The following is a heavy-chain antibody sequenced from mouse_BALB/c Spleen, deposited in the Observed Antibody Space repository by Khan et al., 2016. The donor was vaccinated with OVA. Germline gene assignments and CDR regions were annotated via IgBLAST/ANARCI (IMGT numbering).Heavy chain of an antibody. CDR3: ARCYDGNPFAD. CDR1: GFTFSDYY. Sequence: EVELVESGGGLVKPGGSLKLSCAASGFTFSDYYMYWVRQTPEMRLEWVATISDGGSYTYYPVSVQGRFTIPRDNSQNNPYLQMSSLKSEDTAMYYYARCYDGNPFADWGQGTLGTVSA. CDR2: ISDGGSYT. V-gene: IGHV5-4*02. J-gene: IGHJ3*01. D-gene: IGHD2-1*01.